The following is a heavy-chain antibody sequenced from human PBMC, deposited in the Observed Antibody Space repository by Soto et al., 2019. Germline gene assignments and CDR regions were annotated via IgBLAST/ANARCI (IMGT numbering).Heavy chain of an antibody. CDR1: VFTFIVSA. D-gene: IGHD1-26*01. Sequence: PGWSLRLSCAASVFTFIVSAIHWVRQAPGRGLEWVGRIRSTAQNSATGYVASVRGRFTISRDDSKNTAYLQMNSLKTDDTAAYYCTVVGATSHGFGYRGKGSLVTVSS. CDR3: TVVGATSHGFGY. CDR2: IRSTAQNSAT. V-gene: IGHV3-73*01. J-gene: IGHJ4*02.